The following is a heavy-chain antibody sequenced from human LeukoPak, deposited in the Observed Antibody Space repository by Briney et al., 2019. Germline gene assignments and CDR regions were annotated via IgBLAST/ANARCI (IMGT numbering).Heavy chain of an antibody. Sequence: GESLKISCQGSGYNFPNSWIGWVRQMPGKGLEWMGIIYPGDSDTRYNPSFQGQVTISADKSISTAYLQWSSLKASDTAMYYCARPYGSPYWGQGSLVTVSS. CDR2: IYPGDSDT. CDR1: GYNFPNSW. J-gene: IGHJ4*02. CDR3: ARPYGSPY. D-gene: IGHD3-10*01. V-gene: IGHV5-51*01.